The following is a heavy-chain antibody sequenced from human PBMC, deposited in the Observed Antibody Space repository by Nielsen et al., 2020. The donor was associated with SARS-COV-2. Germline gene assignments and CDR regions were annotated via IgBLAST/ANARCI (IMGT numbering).Heavy chain of an antibody. V-gene: IGHV3-23*01. D-gene: IGHD3-3*01. CDR2: ISGSGGST. J-gene: IGHJ4*02. CDR3: AKKIFGVVIIDPAFDY. Sequence: LSLTCAAPGFTFSSYAMIWVRQAPGKGLEWVSAISGSGGSTYYADSVKGRFTISRDNSKNTLYLQMNSLRAEDTAVYYCAKKIFGVVIIDPAFDYWGQGTLVTVSS. CDR1: GFTFSSYA.